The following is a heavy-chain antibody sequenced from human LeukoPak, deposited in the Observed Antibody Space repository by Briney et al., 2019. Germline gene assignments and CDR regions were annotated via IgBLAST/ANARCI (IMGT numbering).Heavy chain of an antibody. V-gene: IGHV3-74*01. Sequence: GGSLRLSCAASGFTFSTYWMHWVRQAPGKGLVWLSQINSDAGRTRYADSVKGRLTISRDNAKNTVYLQMNSLRAEDTAVYYCARDYKSAFDIWGQGTMVTVSS. CDR3: ARDYKSAFDI. CDR1: GFTFSTYW. D-gene: IGHD5-24*01. J-gene: IGHJ3*02. CDR2: INSDAGRT.